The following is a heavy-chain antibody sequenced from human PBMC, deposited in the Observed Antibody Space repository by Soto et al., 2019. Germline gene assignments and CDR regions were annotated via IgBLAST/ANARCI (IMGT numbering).Heavy chain of an antibody. CDR1: GGSFSGYY. J-gene: IGHJ5*02. Sequence: QVQLQQWGAGLLKPSETLSLTCAVYGGSFSGYYWSWIRQPPGKGLEWIGEINHSGSTNYNPSLKSRVTISVDTSKNQFSLKLSSVTAADTAVYYCARGLSGYCSSTSCSNWFDPWGQGTLVTVSS. D-gene: IGHD2-2*01. V-gene: IGHV4-34*01. CDR2: INHSGST. CDR3: ARGLSGYCSSTSCSNWFDP.